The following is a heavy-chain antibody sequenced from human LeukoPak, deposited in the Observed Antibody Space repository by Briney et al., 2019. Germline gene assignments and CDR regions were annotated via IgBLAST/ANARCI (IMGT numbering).Heavy chain of an antibody. Sequence: SETLSLTCTVSGGSLSSYYWSRIRQPPGKGLEWIGNIYYRGSTNYNPSLKSRVTMSVDTSKNQFSLKVSSVTAADTAVYYCARDGGGKSRPFDYWGQGTPVTVSS. J-gene: IGHJ4*02. V-gene: IGHV4-59*01. D-gene: IGHD4-23*01. CDR2: IYYRGST. CDR3: ARDGGGKSRPFDY. CDR1: GGSLSSYY.